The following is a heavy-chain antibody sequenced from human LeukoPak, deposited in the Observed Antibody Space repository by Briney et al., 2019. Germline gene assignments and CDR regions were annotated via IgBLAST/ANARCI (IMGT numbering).Heavy chain of an antibody. CDR2: IYYSGST. J-gene: IGHJ4*02. CDR3: ARRAQRAAAGTLGVDY. Sequence: SETLSLTCTVSGYSISSGYYWGWIRQPPGKGLEWIGSIYYSGSTYYNPSLKSRVTISVDTSKNQFSLKLSSVTAADTAVYYCARRAQRAAAGTLGVDYWGQGTLVTVSS. CDR1: GYSISSGYY. D-gene: IGHD6-13*01. V-gene: IGHV4-38-2*02.